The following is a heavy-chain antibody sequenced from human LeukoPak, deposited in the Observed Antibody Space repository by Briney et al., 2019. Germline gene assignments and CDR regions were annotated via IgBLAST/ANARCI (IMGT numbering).Heavy chain of an antibody. D-gene: IGHD2-2*01. CDR1: GFTFSSYA. CDR2: ISYDGSNK. CDR3: ARDPDCSSTSCSG. J-gene: IGHJ4*02. Sequence: GGSLRLSCAASGFTFSSYAVHWVRQAPGKGLEWVAVISYDGSNKYYADSVKGRFTISRDNSKNTLYLQMNSLRAEDTAVYDCARDPDCSSTSCSGWGQGTLVTVSS. V-gene: IGHV3-30-3*01.